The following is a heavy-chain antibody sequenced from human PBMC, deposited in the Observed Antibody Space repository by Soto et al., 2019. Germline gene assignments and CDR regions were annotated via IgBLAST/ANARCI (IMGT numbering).Heavy chain of an antibody. Sequence: VQLVDSGGGLVQTGRSLRLSCAASGFTFDDYAMHWVRQAPGKGLEWVSGISWNSGSIGYADSVKGRFTISRDSAKNSLYLQMNSLRPEDTALYYCARVVTYGVDAFDIWGQGTMVTVSS. V-gene: IGHV3-9*01. J-gene: IGHJ3*02. CDR1: GFTFDDYA. CDR2: ISWNSGSI. D-gene: IGHD2-21*02. CDR3: ARVVTYGVDAFDI.